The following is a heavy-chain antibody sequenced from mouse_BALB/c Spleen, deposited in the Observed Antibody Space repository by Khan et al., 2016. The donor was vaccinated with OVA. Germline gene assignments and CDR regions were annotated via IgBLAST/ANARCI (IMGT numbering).Heavy chain of an antibody. CDR1: GYSITSGYS. CDR3: ARSWIITTATSFYSDY. V-gene: IGHV3-1*02. CDR2: IHYSGRT. J-gene: IGHJ2*01. D-gene: IGHD1-2*01. Sequence: VQLKQSGPDLVKPSQSLSLTCTVTGYSITSGYSWHWIRQFPGNKLEWMGYIHYSGRTNYNPSLKSRISITRDTSKNQLFLQLNSMTTEDTAAVYYARSWIITTATSFYSDYWGQGTTLTVSS.